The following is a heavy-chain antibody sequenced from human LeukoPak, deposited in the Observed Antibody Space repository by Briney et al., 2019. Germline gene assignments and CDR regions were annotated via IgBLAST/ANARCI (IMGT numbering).Heavy chain of an antibody. J-gene: IGHJ4*02. CDR2: IRSKANSYAT. CDR1: GFTFSGSA. Sequence: GGSLRLSCAASGFTFSGSAMHWVRQASGKGLEWVGRIRSKANSYATAYAASVKGRFTISRDDSKNTAYLQMNSLKTEDTAVYYCTTTYYDILTGYYTFDYWGQGTLVTVSS. D-gene: IGHD3-9*01. V-gene: IGHV3-73*01. CDR3: TTTYYDILTGYYTFDY.